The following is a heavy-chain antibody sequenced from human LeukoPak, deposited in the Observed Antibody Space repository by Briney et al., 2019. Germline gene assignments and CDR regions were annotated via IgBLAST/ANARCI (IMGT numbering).Heavy chain of an antibody. CDR2: INHSGST. V-gene: IGHV4-34*01. D-gene: IGHD3-10*01. J-gene: IGHJ5*02. Sequence: SETLSLTCAVYGGSFSGYYWSWIRQPPGKGLGWIGEINHSGSTNYNPSLISRVTISVDTSKNQFSLKLSSVTAADTAVYYCARGYGSGILGWFDPWGQGTLVTVSS. CDR1: GGSFSGYY. CDR3: ARGYGSGILGWFDP.